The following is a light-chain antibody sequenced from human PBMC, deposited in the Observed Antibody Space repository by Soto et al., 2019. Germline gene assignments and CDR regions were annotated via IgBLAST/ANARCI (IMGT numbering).Light chain of an antibody. CDR2: GAS. CDR1: QSVSRNY. J-gene: IGKJ1*01. V-gene: IGKV3-20*01. Sequence: EIVLTQSSCTLSLSPGERATLSCRASQSVSRNYLAWYQQKPGQAPRLLIYGASSRATGIPDRFSGSGSGTDFTLTISRLEPEDFAVYYCQQYGSLPRTFGQGTKVDIK. CDR3: QQYGSLPRT.